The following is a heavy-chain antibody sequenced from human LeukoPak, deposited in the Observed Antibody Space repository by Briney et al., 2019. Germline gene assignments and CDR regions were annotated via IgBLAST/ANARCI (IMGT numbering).Heavy chain of an antibody. V-gene: IGHV3-49*04. CDR1: GFTFGDCA. D-gene: IGHD3-22*01. J-gene: IGHJ4*02. CDR2: IRSKAYGGTT. CDR3: TRVRYYDSSGEYYFDY. Sequence: PGGSLRLSCTASGFTFGDCAMSWVRQAPGKGLEWVGFIRSKAYGGTTEYAASVKGRFTISRDDSKSFAYLQMNSLKTEDTAVYYCTRVRYYDSSGEYYFDYWGQGTLVPVSS.